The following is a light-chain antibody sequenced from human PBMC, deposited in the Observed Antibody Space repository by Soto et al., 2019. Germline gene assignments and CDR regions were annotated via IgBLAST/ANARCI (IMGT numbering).Light chain of an antibody. Sequence: QSVLTQPPSASGTPGQRVTISCSGSSSNIGSNTVNWYQQLPGTAPKLLIYSNNQRPSGVPDRFSGSKSGTSVSLAISGLQSEDEADYYCAAWDDSLNGPVFGGGTKVTVL. J-gene: IGLJ3*02. CDR3: AAWDDSLNGPV. V-gene: IGLV1-44*01. CDR2: SNN. CDR1: SSNIGSNT.